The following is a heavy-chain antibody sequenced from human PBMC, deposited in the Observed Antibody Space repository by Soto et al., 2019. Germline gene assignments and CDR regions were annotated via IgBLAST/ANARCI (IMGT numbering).Heavy chain of an antibody. CDR2: TRGKAYGGTT. Sequence: PGGSLRLSCATSGFNFPGYPMTWFRQAPGKGLEWVGFTRGKAYGGTTEYAASVRGRFTISRDASRRVAYLQMDSLRPEDTAVYCCSRGFSGYETSPYYFESWGQGNLVTVSS. V-gene: IGHV3-49*03. CDR1: GFNFPGYP. J-gene: IGHJ4*02. CDR3: SRGFSGYETSPYYFES. D-gene: IGHD5-12*01.